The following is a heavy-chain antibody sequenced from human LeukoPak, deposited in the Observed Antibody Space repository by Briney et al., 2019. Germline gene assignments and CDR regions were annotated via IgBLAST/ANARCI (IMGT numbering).Heavy chain of an antibody. CDR2: VYYSVST. CDR1: GGSISSYY. V-gene: IGHV4-59*08. D-gene: IGHD3-3*01. Sequence: KPSETLSLTCSVSGGSISSYYWTWIRQAPGKGLEWIGYVYYSVSTNYNPSLKGRVSISQDTSKNQVSLKLSSVTAADTAVYYCARQESGPYHYMDVWGKGTTVTVS. CDR3: ARQESGPYHYMDV. J-gene: IGHJ6*03.